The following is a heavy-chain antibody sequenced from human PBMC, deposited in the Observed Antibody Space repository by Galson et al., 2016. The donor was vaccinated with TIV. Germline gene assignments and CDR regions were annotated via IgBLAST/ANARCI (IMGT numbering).Heavy chain of an antibody. CDR1: DYPISSGYY. CDR3: ARGLRGSSPDANNWFDP. Sequence: ETLSLTCSVSDYPISSGYYWGWIRQPPGKGLEWIGNIYHSGSTYYNPSLKSRVITSVDTSKNQFSLMVSSVTAADTAVYYCARGLRGSSPDANNWFDPWGQGTLVTVSS. D-gene: IGHD3-16*01. CDR2: IYHSGST. V-gene: IGHV4-38-2*02. J-gene: IGHJ5*02.